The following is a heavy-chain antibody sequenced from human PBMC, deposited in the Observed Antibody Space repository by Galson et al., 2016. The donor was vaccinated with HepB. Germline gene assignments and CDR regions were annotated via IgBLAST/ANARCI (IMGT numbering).Heavy chain of an antibody. CDR3: ARVRCSTFRCQNWFDP. Sequence: CAISGDSVSSHSAAWTWIRQSPLRGLEWLGRTYYRSKWYNDYAVSVKGRISIHPDTSKNQFSLQLNSVTPEDTAVYYCARVRCSTFRCQNWFDPWGQGTLVTVSS. D-gene: IGHD2/OR15-2a*01. V-gene: IGHV6-1*01. CDR2: TYYRSKWYN. CDR1: GDSVSSHSAA. J-gene: IGHJ5*02.